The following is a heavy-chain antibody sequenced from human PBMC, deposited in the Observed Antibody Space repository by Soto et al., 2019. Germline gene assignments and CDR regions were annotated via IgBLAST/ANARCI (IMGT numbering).Heavy chain of an antibody. CDR1: GFSLRDSGVG. CDR2: IYFNDDK. V-gene: IGHV2-5*01. Sequence: SGPTLVNPTQTLTLTCTVSGFSLRDSGVGVGWIRQGPGKALEWLALIYFNDDKRYNPSLKTRLTITKGTSKNQVVLTMTNMDPVDTATYFCAHKDGSDYASPLDVWGQATTVTVSS. J-gene: IGHJ6*02. CDR3: AHKDGSDYASPLDV. D-gene: IGHD4-17*01.